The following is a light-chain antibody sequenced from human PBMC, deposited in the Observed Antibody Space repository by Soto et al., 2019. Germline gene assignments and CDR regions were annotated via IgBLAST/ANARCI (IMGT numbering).Light chain of an antibody. Sequence: QSALNQPASVAGSPGPSITISCTGTSSDVGSYNYVSWYQQYPGKAPKLMIYDVSNRPSGVSYRFSGSKSGNTSSLTISGLQAEDEADYYCSSYTARSTHGVCGGGTKLTVL. J-gene: IGLJ3*02. CDR1: SSDVGSYNY. CDR2: DVS. CDR3: SSYTARSTHGV. V-gene: IGLV2-14*01.